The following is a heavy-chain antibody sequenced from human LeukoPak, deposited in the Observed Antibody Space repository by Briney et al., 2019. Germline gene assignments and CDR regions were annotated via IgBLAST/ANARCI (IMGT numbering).Heavy chain of an antibody. J-gene: IGHJ5*02. D-gene: IGHD3-10*01. CDR1: GYTFTGYY. CDR2: MNPNSGNT. CDR3: ARRRAVLWFGELLRGNNWFDP. V-gene: IGHV1-8*02. Sequence: ASVKVSCKASGYTFTGYYMHWVRQAPRQGLEWMGWMNPNSGNTGYAQKFQGRVTMTRNTSISTAYMELSSLRSEDTAVYYCARRRAVLWFGELLRGNNWFDPWGQGTLVTVSS.